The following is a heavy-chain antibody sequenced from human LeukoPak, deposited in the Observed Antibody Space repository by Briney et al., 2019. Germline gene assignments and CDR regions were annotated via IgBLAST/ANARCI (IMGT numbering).Heavy chain of an antibody. CDR2: INPNSGGT. J-gene: IGHJ4*02. D-gene: IGHD5-18*01. Sequence: ASVKVSCKASGYTFTGYYMHWVRQAPGQGLEWMGWINPNSGGTNYAQKFQGRVTMIRDTSISTAHMELSGLRSDNTAVYYCARAGYSYGQSIYFDYWGQGTLVTVSS. CDR3: ARAGYSYGQSIYFDY. CDR1: GYTFTGYY. V-gene: IGHV1-2*02.